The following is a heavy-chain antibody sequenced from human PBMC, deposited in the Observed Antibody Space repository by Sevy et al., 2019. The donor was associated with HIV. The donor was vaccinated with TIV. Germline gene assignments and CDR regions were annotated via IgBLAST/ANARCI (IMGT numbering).Heavy chain of an antibody. CDR3: AKDRVSGTYYTGDFDY. CDR2: FTISGSSK. V-gene: IGHV3-23*01. Sequence: GGSLRLSCAASGFTFSTYAMTWVRQAPGGGLGGASVFTISGSSKYYADSVKGRLTISRDNSKNTLYLQMNSLRADDTAVYYCAKDRVSGTYYTGDFDYWGQRTLVTVSS. J-gene: IGHJ4*02. CDR1: GFTFSTYA. D-gene: IGHD3-10*01.